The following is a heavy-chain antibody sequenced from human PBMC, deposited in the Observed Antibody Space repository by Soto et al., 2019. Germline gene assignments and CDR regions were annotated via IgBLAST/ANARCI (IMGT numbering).Heavy chain of an antibody. CDR2: ISSSSSTI. J-gene: IGHJ6*03. CDR3: ARYDFWSGYSPYYYYYMDV. CDR1: GFTFSSYS. D-gene: IGHD3-3*01. Sequence: GGSLRLSCVASGFTFSSYSMNWVRQAPGKGLEWVSYISSSSSTIYYADSVKARFTISRDNAKNSLYLQMNSLRAEDTAVYYCARYDFWSGYSPYYYYYMDVWGKGTTVTVSS. V-gene: IGHV3-48*01.